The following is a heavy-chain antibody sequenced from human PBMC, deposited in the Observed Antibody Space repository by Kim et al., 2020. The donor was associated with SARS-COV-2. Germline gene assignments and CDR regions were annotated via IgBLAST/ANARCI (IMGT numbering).Heavy chain of an antibody. J-gene: IGHJ3*02. Sequence: TNYNPSLKSRVTISVDTSKNQFSLKLRSVTAADTAVYFCARRGARVAFDIWGQGTMVTVSS. D-gene: IGHD2-15*01. CDR3: ARRGARVAFDI. V-gene: IGHV4-59*01. CDR2: T.